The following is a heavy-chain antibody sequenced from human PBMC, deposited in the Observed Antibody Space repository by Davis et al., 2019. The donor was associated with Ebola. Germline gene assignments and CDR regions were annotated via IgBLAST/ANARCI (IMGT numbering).Heavy chain of an antibody. J-gene: IGHJ6*02. V-gene: IGHV4-59*08. CDR1: GGSISSYY. D-gene: IGHD2-2*01. Sequence: MPSETLSLTCTVSGGSISSYYWGWIRQPPGKGLEWIGYIYYSGSTDYNPSLKSRVTISVDTSKNQFSLKLSSVTAADTAVYYCARHGHCSSTSCHRWGMDVWGQGTTVTVSS. CDR3: ARHGHCSSTSCHRWGMDV. CDR2: IYYSGST.